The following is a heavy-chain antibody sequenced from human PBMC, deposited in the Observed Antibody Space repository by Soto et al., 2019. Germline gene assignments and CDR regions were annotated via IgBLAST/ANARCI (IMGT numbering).Heavy chain of an antibody. J-gene: IGHJ6*02. Sequence: ASVKVSCKASGYTFTGYYMHWVRQAPGQGLEWMGWINPNSGGINYAQKFQGRVTMTRDTSISTAYMELSRLRSDDTAVYYCAREAFDMVRGVATYGMDVWGQGTTVTVSS. CDR1: GYTFTGYY. D-gene: IGHD3-10*01. CDR3: AREAFDMVRGVATYGMDV. CDR2: INPNSGGI. V-gene: IGHV1-2*02.